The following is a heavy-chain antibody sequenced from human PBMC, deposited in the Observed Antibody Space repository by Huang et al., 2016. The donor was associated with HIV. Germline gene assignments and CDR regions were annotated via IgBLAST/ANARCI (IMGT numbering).Heavy chain of an antibody. Sequence: QVQLVQSGGEVKKPGASVKVSCKASDYTFTSYGISWVRQATGQGLEWMGWISTNNGDTNDAQKFQGRVTMTTDTATSTAYMELRSLRSDDTAVYYCGGSSGYWSFDYWGQGTLVTVSS. D-gene: IGHD3-22*01. CDR1: DYTFTSYG. V-gene: IGHV1-18*04. CDR2: ISTNNGDT. J-gene: IGHJ4*02. CDR3: GGSSGYWSFDY.